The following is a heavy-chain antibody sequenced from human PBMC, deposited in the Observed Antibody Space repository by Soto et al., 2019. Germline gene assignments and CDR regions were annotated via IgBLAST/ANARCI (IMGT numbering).Heavy chain of an antibody. CDR2: IIPIFGTA. Sequence: QVQLVQSGAEVKKPGSSVKVSCKASGGTFSSYAISWVRQAPGQGLEWMGGIIPIFGTANYAQKFQGRVTISADESTSTAYMELSSLRCEDTAVYYCASLPRAYGDYSSALGSFDYWGQGTLVTVSS. V-gene: IGHV1-69*01. CDR3: ASLPRAYGDYSSALGSFDY. CDR1: GGTFSSYA. D-gene: IGHD4-17*01. J-gene: IGHJ4*02.